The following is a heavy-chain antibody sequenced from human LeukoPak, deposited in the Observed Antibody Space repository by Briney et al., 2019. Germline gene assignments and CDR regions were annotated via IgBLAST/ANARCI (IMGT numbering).Heavy chain of an antibody. J-gene: IGHJ4*02. CDR1: GYTFTGYY. CDR3: ASPLSYYDSSGYDY. D-gene: IGHD3-22*01. CDR2: INPNSGGT. V-gene: IGHV1-2*02. Sequence: ASVKVSCKASGYTFTGYYMHWVRQAPGQGLEWMGWINPNSGGTNYAQKFQGRVTMTRDTSISTAYMELSRLRSDDTAVYYCASPLSYYDSSGYDYRGQGTLVTVSS.